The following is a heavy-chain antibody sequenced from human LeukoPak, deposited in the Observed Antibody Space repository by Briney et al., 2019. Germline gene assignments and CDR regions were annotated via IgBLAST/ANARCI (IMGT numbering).Heavy chain of an antibody. CDR2: ISVYNGDT. CDR1: GYTFTIYG. J-gene: IGHJ4*02. Sequence: EASVKVSCKASGYTFTIYGINWVRQAPGQGLEWMGWISVYNGDTNYAQKLQGRVTMTTDTSTSTAYMELRSLRSDDTAVYYCASARYCTKGVCYTPLDYWGQGTLVTVSS. V-gene: IGHV1-18*01. D-gene: IGHD2-8*01. CDR3: ASARYCTKGVCYTPLDY.